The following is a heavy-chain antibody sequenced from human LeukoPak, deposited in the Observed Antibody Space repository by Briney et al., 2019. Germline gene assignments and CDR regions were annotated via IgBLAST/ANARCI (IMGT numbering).Heavy chain of an antibody. Sequence: GGSLRLSCAASGFTFSNYWMHWVRQAPGKGLVWVSRINSDGINTSYADSVKGRFTISRDNAKNTLYLQMNSLRAEDTAVYYCARDSPPHFWSGYYTVGYFDYWGRGTLVTVSS. CDR2: INSDGINT. D-gene: IGHD3-3*02. V-gene: IGHV3-74*01. CDR1: GFTFSNYW. CDR3: ARDSPPHFWSGYYTVGYFDY. J-gene: IGHJ4*02.